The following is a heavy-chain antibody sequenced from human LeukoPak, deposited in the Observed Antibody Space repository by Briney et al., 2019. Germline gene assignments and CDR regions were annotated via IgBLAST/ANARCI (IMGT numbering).Heavy chain of an antibody. CDR3: ANLLDYGSGSHIDY. Sequence: GGSLRLSCAASGFTFSSYGMHWVRQAPRKGLEWVAFIQYDGSNKYYADSVKGRFTISRDNSKNMLYLQMNSLRAEDTAVYYCANLLDYGSGSHIDYWGQGTLVTVSS. V-gene: IGHV3-30*02. J-gene: IGHJ4*02. CDR2: IQYDGSNK. CDR1: GFTFSSYG. D-gene: IGHD3-10*01.